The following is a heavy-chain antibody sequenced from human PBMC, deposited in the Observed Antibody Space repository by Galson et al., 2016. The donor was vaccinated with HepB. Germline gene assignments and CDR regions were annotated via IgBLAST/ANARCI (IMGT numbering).Heavy chain of an antibody. CDR2: ISYDGSNK. Sequence: SLRLSCAASGFTFSNYAMHWVRQAPGKGLEWVAVISYDGSNKYYADSVKGRFTISRDNSKTTLDLQMNSLRAEDTAVYYCARDEVGASFGLLDYWGQGALVTVSS. D-gene: IGHD1-26*01. CDR3: ARDEVGASFGLLDY. V-gene: IGHV3-30-3*01. CDR1: GFTFSNYA. J-gene: IGHJ4*02.